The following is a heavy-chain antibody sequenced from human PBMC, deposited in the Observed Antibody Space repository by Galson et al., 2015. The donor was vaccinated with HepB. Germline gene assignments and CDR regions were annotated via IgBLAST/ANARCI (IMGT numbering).Heavy chain of an antibody. D-gene: IGHD1-7*01. J-gene: IGHJ4*02. CDR3: ASEGSITGTTNYFDY. Sequence: SVKVSCKASGGTFSRYAISWVRQAPGQGLEWMGGIIPILGIANYAQKFQGRVTITADKSTSTAYMELSSLRSEDTAVYYCASEGSITGTTNYFDYWGQGTLVTVSS. CDR1: GGTFSRYA. V-gene: IGHV1-69*10. CDR2: IIPILGIA.